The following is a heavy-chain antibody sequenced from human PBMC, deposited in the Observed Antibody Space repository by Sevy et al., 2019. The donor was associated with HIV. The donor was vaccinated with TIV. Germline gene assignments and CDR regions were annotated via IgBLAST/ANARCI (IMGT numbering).Heavy chain of an antibody. CDR2: IKQDGSER. V-gene: IGHV3-7*01. CDR1: GFTFSSYW. Sequence: GGSLTLSCAASGFTFSSYWMSWVRQAPGKGLEWVANIKQDGSERYYEDSVKGRFTISRDNTKNSLYLQMNSLRVEDTAVYYCARDSQNIVVVPAATINYYYSYYMDVWGKGTTVTVSS. D-gene: IGHD2-2*01. CDR3: ARDSQNIVVVPAATINYYYSYYMDV. J-gene: IGHJ6*03.